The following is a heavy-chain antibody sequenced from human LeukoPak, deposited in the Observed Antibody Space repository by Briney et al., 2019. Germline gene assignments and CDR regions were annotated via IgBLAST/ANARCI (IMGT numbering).Heavy chain of an antibody. V-gene: IGHV3-73*01. CDR2: IRSKANSYAT. CDR3: AKDSRHRIVGTTTFLDY. Sequence: GGSLRLSCEASGFTFSNYWMSWVRQASGKGLEWVGRIRSKANSYATAYAASVKGRFTISRDDSKNTAYLQMNSLRAEDTAVYYCAKDSRHRIVGTTTFLDYWGQGTLVTVSS. J-gene: IGHJ4*02. CDR1: GFTFSNYW. D-gene: IGHD1-26*01.